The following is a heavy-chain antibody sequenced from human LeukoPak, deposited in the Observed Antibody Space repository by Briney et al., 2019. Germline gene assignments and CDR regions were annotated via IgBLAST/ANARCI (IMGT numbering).Heavy chain of an antibody. Sequence: PVKVSCKASGGTFSSYAISWVRQAPGQGLEWMGGIIPIFGTANYAQKFQGRVTITADESTSTAYMELSSLESADTAIYYCARDERDGYSLRYWGQGTLVTVSS. CDR1: GGTFSSYA. CDR3: ARDERDGYSLRY. J-gene: IGHJ4*02. V-gene: IGHV1-69*01. CDR2: IIPIFGTA. D-gene: IGHD5-24*01.